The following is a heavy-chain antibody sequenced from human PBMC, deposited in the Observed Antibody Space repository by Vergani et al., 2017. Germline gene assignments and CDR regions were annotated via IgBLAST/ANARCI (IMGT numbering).Heavy chain of an antibody. Sequence: QVQLVQSGAEVKKPGSSVKVSCKASGGTFSSYTISWVRQAPGQGLEWMGRIIPILGIANYAQKFQGRVTITADKSTSTAYMELSSLRSEDTAVYYCAREPDRLATIRYYYYGMDVWGQGTTVTVSS. CDR2: IIPILGIA. CDR3: AREPDRLATIRYYYYGMDV. D-gene: IGHD5-12*01. J-gene: IGHJ6*02. CDR1: GGTFSSYT. V-gene: IGHV1-69*08.